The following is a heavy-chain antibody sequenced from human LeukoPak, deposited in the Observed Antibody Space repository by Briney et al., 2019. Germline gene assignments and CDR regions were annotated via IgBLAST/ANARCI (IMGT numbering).Heavy chain of an antibody. V-gene: IGHV3-23*01. CDR3: AKSITMIVVVITSFDY. CDR2: ISGSGGST. Sequence: GGSLRLSCAASGFTFSSYAMSWDRQAPGKGLEWVSAISGSGGSTYYADSVKGRFTISRDNSKNTLYLQMNSLRAEDTAVYYCAKSITMIVVVITSFDYWGQGTLVTVSS. CDR1: GFTFSSYA. D-gene: IGHD3-22*01. J-gene: IGHJ4*02.